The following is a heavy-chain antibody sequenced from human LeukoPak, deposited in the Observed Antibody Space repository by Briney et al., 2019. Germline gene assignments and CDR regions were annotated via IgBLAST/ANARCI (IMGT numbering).Heavy chain of an antibody. CDR3: VVGGSPGY. D-gene: IGHD2-15*01. CDR1: GFSFSAYK. J-gene: IGHJ4*02. CDR2: ISTDGYTT. V-gene: IGHV3-74*01. Sequence: GGSLRLSCTASGFSFSAYKMHWVRQAPRKGLVWVSRISTDGYTTDYADFVQGRFTASRDNTKNTWSLEMNSLRAEDTAVYYCVVGGSPGYWGQGTLVTVSS.